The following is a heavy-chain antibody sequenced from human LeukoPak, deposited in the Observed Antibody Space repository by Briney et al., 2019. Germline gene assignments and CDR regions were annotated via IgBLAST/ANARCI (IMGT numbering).Heavy chain of an antibody. Sequence: PGGSLRLSCAASGFTFSSYSMNWVRQAPGKGLEWVSYISTSGSTIYYADSVKGRFTISRDNAKVSLYLQVSSLRAEDTAVYYCARGNSGTYYPFDNWGQGTLVTVSS. CDR3: ARGNSGTYYPFDN. V-gene: IGHV3-48*04. J-gene: IGHJ4*02. CDR1: GFTFSSYS. CDR2: ISTSGSTI. D-gene: IGHD1-26*01.